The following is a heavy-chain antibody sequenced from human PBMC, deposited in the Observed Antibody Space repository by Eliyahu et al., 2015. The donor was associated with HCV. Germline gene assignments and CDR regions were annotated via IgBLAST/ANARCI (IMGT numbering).Heavy chain of an antibody. D-gene: IGHD1-26*01. J-gene: IGHJ5*02. Sequence: QLQLQESGPGLVRPSETLSLTCTVSGGSXSSXXXXWGXVRQXPGKGXEWIGRIYYSGSTYYNPSLKSRVTISVDTSKNQFSLKLISVTAADTAVYYCARMRQAATVGTTRWFDPWGQGTLVTVSS. V-gene: IGHV4-39*01. CDR2: IYYSGST. CDR3: ARMRQAATVGTTRWFDP. CDR1: GGSXSSXXXX.